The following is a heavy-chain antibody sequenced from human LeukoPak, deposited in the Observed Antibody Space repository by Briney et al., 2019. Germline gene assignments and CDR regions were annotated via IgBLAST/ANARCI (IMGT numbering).Heavy chain of an antibody. V-gene: IGHV3-53*01. Sequence: GGSLRLSCAASGFTVSSNYMSWVRQAPGKGLEWVSVIYSGGSTYYADSVKGRFTISRDNSKNTLYLRMNSLRAEDTAVCYCAREMPYDSSGYNWFDPWGQGTLVTVSS. D-gene: IGHD3-22*01. J-gene: IGHJ5*02. CDR2: IYSGGST. CDR1: GFTVSSNY. CDR3: AREMPYDSSGYNWFDP.